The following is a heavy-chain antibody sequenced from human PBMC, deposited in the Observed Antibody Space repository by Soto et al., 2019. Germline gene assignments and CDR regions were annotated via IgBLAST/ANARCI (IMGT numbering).Heavy chain of an antibody. Sequence: QVQLQQWGAGLLKPSETLSLTCAVYGGSFSGYYWSWIRQPPGKGLEWIGEINHSGSTNYNPSLKSRVTXXVXTXMNQFSLKLSSVTAADTAVYYCARDPYCSSTSCLDYWGQGTLVTVSS. CDR3: ARDPYCSSTSCLDY. CDR2: INHSGST. J-gene: IGHJ4*02. D-gene: IGHD2-2*01. CDR1: GGSFSGYY. V-gene: IGHV4-34*01.